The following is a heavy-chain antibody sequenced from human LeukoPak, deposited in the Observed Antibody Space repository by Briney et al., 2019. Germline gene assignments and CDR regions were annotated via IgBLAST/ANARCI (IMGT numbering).Heavy chain of an antibody. V-gene: IGHV3-53*01. CDR3: AGARGNSSPYFDY. D-gene: IGHD6-13*01. CDR1: GFTVSSNY. J-gene: IGHJ4*02. CDR2: ISNDGDT. Sequence: GGSLRLSCAASGFTVSSNYMSWVRQGPGKGLECVSVISNDGDTYYADSVKGRFTISRDTSKNTVSLQMNSLRAEDTAVYYCAGARGNSSPYFDYWGQGTLVTVSS.